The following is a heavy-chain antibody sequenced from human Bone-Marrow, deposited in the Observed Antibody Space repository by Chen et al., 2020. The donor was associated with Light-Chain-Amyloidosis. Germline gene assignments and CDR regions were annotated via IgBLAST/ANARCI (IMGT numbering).Heavy chain of an antibody. J-gene: IGHJ6*02. V-gene: IGHV3-43D*04. CDR3: AKDSRVAGPRDFYYYGLDV. Sequence: EVQLLESGGAVVQPGGSLRLSCVASGFTFHDHAMHWVRQVPGKGLEWVSLSSWDGSTTYYADSVKGRFTISRDDRKNSLYLQMDSLRAEDTALYYCAKDSRVAGPRDFYYYGLDVWGPGTTVTVSS. D-gene: IGHD6-19*01. CDR2: SSWDGSTT. CDR1: GFTFHDHA.